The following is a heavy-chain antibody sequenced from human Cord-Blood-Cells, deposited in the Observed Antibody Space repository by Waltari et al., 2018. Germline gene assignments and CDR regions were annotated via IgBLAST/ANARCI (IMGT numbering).Heavy chain of an antibody. CDR2: IYTSGST. D-gene: IGHD1-26*01. CDR1: GGSISSYY. Sequence: QVQLQESGPGLVKPSETLSLTCTVPGGSISSYYWSWIRQPAGKGLAWIGRIYTSGSTNYNPSLKSRVTMSVDTSKNQFSLKLSSVTAADTAVYYCARGERWELDYWGQGTLVTVSS. CDR3: ARGERWELDY. V-gene: IGHV4-4*07. J-gene: IGHJ4*02.